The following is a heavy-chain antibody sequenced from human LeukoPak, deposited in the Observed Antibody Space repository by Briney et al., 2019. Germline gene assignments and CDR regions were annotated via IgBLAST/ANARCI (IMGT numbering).Heavy chain of an antibody. CDR2: IIPIFGTA. CDR3: ARDSNSSGWNDAFDI. V-gene: IGHV1-69*13. D-gene: IGHD6-19*01. J-gene: IGHJ3*02. CDR1: GGTFSSYA. Sequence: SVKVSCKASGGTFSSYAISWVRQAPGQGLEWMGGIIPIFGTANYAQKFQGRVTITADESTSTAYMELSSLRSEDTAVYYCARDSNSSGWNDAFDILGQGTMVTVSS.